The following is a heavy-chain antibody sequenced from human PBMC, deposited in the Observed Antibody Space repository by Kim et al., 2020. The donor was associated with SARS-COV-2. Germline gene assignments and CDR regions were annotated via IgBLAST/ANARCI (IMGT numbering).Heavy chain of an antibody. J-gene: IGHJ4*02. V-gene: IGHV3-53*01. CDR2: IYSGGST. Sequence: GGSLRLSCAASGFTVSSNYMSWVRQAPGKGLEWVSVIYSGGSTYYADSVKGRFTISRDNSKNTLYLQMNSLRAEDTAVYYCTAARVAADDYWGQGTLVTVSS. CDR3: TAARVAADDY. D-gene: IGHD6-6*01. CDR1: GFTVSSNY.